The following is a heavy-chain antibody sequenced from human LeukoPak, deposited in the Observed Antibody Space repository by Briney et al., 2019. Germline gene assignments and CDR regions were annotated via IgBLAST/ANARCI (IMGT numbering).Heavy chain of an antibody. CDR2: IYHSGST. CDR1: GYSISSGYY. Sequence: PSETLSLTCTVSGYSISSGYYWGWIRQPPGKGVEGIGSIYHSGSTYYNPSLKSRVTMSVDTSKNHFSLKLSSVTAADTAVYYCARDRKELLWFGESYYYYYMDVWGKGTTVTISS. D-gene: IGHD3-10*01. CDR3: ARDRKELLWFGESYYYYYMDV. V-gene: IGHV4-38-2*02. J-gene: IGHJ6*03.